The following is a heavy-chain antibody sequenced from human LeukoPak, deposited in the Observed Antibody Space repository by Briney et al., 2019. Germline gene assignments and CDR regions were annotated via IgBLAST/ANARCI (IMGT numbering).Heavy chain of an antibody. CDR3: ARGTLAAAGTLWDY. CDR1: GGSISSGSYY. V-gene: IGHV4-61*02. J-gene: IGHJ4*02. CDR2: IYTSGST. Sequence: SETLSLTCTVSGGSISSGSYYWSWIRQPAGKGLEWIGRIYTSGSTNYNPSLKSRVTISVDTSKNQFSLKLSSVTAADTAVYYCARGTLAAAGTLWDYWGQGTLVTVSS. D-gene: IGHD6-13*01.